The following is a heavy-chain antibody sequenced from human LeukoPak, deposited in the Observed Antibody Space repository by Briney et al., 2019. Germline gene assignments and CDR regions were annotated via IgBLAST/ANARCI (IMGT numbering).Heavy chain of an antibody. V-gene: IGHV3-23*01. Sequence: GGSLRLSCAASGFTFSSYSMNWVRQAPGKGLEWVSAISGSGGSTYYADSVKGRFTISRDNSKNTLYLQMNSLRAEDTAVYYCAKDRVGGLLWFGKYFDYWGQGTLVTVSS. CDR2: ISGSGGST. J-gene: IGHJ4*02. CDR1: GFTFSSYS. D-gene: IGHD3-10*01. CDR3: AKDRVGGLLWFGKYFDY.